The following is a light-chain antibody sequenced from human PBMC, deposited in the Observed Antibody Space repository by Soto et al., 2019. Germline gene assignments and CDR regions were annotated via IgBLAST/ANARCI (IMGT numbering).Light chain of an antibody. Sequence: DIQMTQSPSSLSASVGDRVTITCQASQDISNYLNWYQHKPGKPPKLLIYDASNLETGVPSRFSGSGSGTDFTFTISSLQTXDVATYYCQQYEDLPLSFGPGTKVDF. CDR3: QQYEDLPLS. V-gene: IGKV1-33*01. J-gene: IGKJ3*01. CDR1: QDISNY. CDR2: DAS.